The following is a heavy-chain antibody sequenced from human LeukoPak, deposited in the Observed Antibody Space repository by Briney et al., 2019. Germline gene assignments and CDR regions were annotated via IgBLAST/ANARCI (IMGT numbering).Heavy chain of an antibody. V-gene: IGHV1-3*01. J-gene: IGHJ4*02. Sequence: ASVKVSCKASGYTSTSYAMHWVRQAPGQRLEWMGWINAGNGNTKYSQKFQGRVTITRDTSASTAYMELSSLRSEDTAVYYCARGGAGYGVSWQPRVDYWGQGTLVTVSS. CDR2: INAGNGNT. D-gene: IGHD6-13*01. CDR1: GYTSTSYA. CDR3: ARGGAGYGVSWQPRVDY.